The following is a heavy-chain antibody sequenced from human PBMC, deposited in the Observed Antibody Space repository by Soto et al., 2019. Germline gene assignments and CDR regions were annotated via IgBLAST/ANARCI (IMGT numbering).Heavy chain of an antibody. CDR3: ARCIAARQNYYMDV. D-gene: IGHD6-6*01. J-gene: IGHJ6*03. CDR1: GFTFSSYG. CDR2: IWYDGSNK. Sequence: GGSLRLSCAASGFTFSSYGMHWVRQAPGKGLEWVAVIWYDGSNKYYADSVKGRFTISRDNSKNTLYLQMNSLRAEDTAVYYCARCIAARQNYYMDVWGKGTTVTVSS. V-gene: IGHV3-33*01.